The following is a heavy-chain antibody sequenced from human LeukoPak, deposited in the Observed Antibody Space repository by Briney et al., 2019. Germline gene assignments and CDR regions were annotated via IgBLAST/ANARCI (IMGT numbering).Heavy chain of an antibody. Sequence: ASVKVSCKASGYTFTSYGISWVRQAPGQGLEWMGWISTYTGSTNYAPKLQGRVTMTTDTSTSTAYMELRSLRSDDTAVYYCARVLNFTPNYWGQGTLVTVSS. V-gene: IGHV1-18*01. CDR3: ARVLNFTPNY. J-gene: IGHJ4*02. CDR2: ISTYTGST. CDR1: GYTFTSYG.